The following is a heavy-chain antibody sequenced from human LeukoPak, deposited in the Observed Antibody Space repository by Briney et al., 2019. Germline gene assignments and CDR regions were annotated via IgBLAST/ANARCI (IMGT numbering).Heavy chain of an antibody. V-gene: IGHV3-7*03. CDR1: GFTLSSSW. D-gene: IGHD3-3*01. CDR3: AKVTSFRTTIFGDGMDV. Sequence: PGGSLRLSCAASGFTLSSSWMTWVRQAPGKGLEWVAHIKEDGTEQYYVDSVKGRFTISRDNAKNSLYLQMNSLRAEDTAVYYCAKVTSFRTTIFGDGMDVWGQGTTVTVSS. CDR2: IKEDGTEQ. J-gene: IGHJ6*02.